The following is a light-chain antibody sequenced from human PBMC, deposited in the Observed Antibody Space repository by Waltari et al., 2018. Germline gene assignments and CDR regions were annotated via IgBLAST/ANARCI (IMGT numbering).Light chain of an antibody. CDR1: QSVSPA. Sequence: EIVLMQPPGTLSLSMGDRATVSCRPSQSVSPALAWYQKKPGQAPRLPIYGASTRATGIPDRFSGSGSGTDFSLTISRLEPDDFAVYYCQHYVRLPVTFGQGTTVEI. CDR3: QHYVRLPVT. CDR2: GAS. J-gene: IGKJ1*01. V-gene: IGKV3-20*01.